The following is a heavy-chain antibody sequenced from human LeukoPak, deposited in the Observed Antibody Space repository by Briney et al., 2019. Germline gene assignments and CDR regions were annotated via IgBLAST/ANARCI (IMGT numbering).Heavy chain of an antibody. CDR2: IYYSGST. CDR3: ARDPGFGEKTGNWFDP. Sequence: SETLSLTCTVSGGSISSSSHYRGWIRQPPGKGLEWIGSIYYSGSTYYNPSLKSRVTISVDTSKNQFSLKLSSVTAADTAVYYCARDPGFGEKTGNWFDPWGQGTLVTVSS. CDR1: GGSISSSSHY. D-gene: IGHD3-10*01. V-gene: IGHV4-39*07. J-gene: IGHJ5*02.